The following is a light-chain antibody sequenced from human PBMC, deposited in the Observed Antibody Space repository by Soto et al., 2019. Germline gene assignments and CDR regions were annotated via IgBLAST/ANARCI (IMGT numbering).Light chain of an antibody. J-gene: IGLJ1*01. CDR2: EVS. V-gene: IGLV2-18*02. CDR1: SSDVGSYNR. CDR3: SSYTSSRTFV. Sequence: QSALTQPPSVSGSPGQSVTISCTGTSSDVGSYNRVSWYQQPPGTAPKLLICEVSNRPSGVPDRFSGSKSGNTASLTISGLQAEDEADYYCSSYTSSRTFVFGTGTKLTV.